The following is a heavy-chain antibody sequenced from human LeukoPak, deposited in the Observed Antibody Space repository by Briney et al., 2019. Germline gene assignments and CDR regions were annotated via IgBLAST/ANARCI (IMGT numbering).Heavy chain of an antibody. CDR3: ARSTLFVVVPAALNNYFDY. V-gene: IGHV3-30-3*01. CDR2: IPYDGSNK. D-gene: IGHD2-2*01. CDR1: GFTFSSYA. J-gene: IGHJ4*02. Sequence: GGSLRLSCAASGFTFSSYAMHWVRQAPGKGLEWVAVIPYDGSNKYYADSVKGRFTISRDNSKNTLYLQMNSLRAEDTAVYYCARSTLFVVVPAALNNYFDYWGQGTLVTVFS.